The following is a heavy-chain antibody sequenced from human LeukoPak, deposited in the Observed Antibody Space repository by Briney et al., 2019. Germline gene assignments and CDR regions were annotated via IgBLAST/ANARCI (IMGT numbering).Heavy chain of an antibody. V-gene: IGHV3-23*01. J-gene: IGHJ4*02. D-gene: IGHD3-22*01. CDR3: AKVSSYDSSGYYYFDY. CDR2: ISGSGGST. Sequence: GGTLRLSCAASGFTFSSYGMSWVRQAPGKGLEWVSAISGSGGSTYYADSVKGRFTISRDNSKNTLYLQMNSLGAEDTAVYYCAKVSSYDSSGYYYFDYWGQGTLVTVSS. CDR1: GFTFSSYG.